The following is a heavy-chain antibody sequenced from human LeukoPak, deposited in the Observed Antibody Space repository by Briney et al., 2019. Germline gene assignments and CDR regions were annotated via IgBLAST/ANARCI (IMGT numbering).Heavy chain of an antibody. CDR1: GYTFTSYD. J-gene: IGHJ6*02. D-gene: IGHD3-10*01. V-gene: IGHV1-8*03. Sequence: ASVKVSCKASGYTFTSYDINWVRQATGQGLEWMGWMNPNSGNTGYAQKFQGRVTITRNTSISTAYMELSSLRSEDTAVYYCARALWFGEFNYGMDVWGQGTTVTVSS. CDR2: MNPNSGNT. CDR3: ARALWFGEFNYGMDV.